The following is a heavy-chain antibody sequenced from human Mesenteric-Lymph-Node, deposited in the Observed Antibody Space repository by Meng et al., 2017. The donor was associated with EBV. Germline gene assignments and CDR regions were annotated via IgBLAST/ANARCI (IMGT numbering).Heavy chain of an antibody. CDR2: IYYSGST. D-gene: IGHD6-19*01. CDR1: GGSISSGGYY. Sequence: VHLREPGPGLVKPSQPLSLTCAVSGGSISSGGYYWSWIRQPPGKGLEWIGYIYYSGSTYYNPSLKSRVTISVDTSKNQFSLKLSSVTAADTAVYYCARVEQWLLYFDYWGQGTLVTVSS. J-gene: IGHJ4*02. V-gene: IGHV4-30-4*01. CDR3: ARVEQWLLYFDY.